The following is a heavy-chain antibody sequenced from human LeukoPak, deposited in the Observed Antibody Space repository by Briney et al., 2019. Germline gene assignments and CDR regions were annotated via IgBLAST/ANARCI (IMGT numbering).Heavy chain of an antibody. CDR2: ISSSSSYI. CDR3: ARENGDAFDI. CDR1: GFTFSSYS. V-gene: IGHV3-21*04. D-gene: IGHD1-1*01. Sequence: GGSLRLSWAASGFTFSSYSMNWVRQAPGKGLEWVSSISSSSSYIYYADSVKGRFTISRDNAKNSLYLQMNSLRAEDTAVYYCARENGDAFDIWGQGTMVTVSS. J-gene: IGHJ3*02.